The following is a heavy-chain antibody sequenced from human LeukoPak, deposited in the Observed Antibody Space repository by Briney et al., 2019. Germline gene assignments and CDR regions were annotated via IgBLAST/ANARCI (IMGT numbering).Heavy chain of an antibody. CDR2: INHSGST. CDR3: ARRVRRAYYDFWSGYLDY. D-gene: IGHD3-3*01. J-gene: IGHJ4*02. Sequence: SETLSLTCAVYGGPFSGYYWSWIRQPPGKGLEWIGEINHSGSTDYNPSLKSRVTISVDTSKNQFSLKLSSVTAADTAVYYCARRVRRAYYDFWSGYLDYWGQGTLVTVSS. CDR1: GGPFSGYY. V-gene: IGHV4-34*01.